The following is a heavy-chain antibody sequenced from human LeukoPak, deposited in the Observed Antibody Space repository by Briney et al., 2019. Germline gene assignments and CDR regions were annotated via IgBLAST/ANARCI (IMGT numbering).Heavy chain of an antibody. Sequence: PGGSLRLSCAASGFTFSSYWMSWIRQAPGRGLEWVANIKQDGSEKYYADSVKGRFSISRDNAKNSLYLQMNSLRAEDTAVYYCTRTGTTSFDYWGQGALVTVSS. V-gene: IGHV3-7*01. CDR2: IKQDGSEK. CDR1: GFTFSSYW. J-gene: IGHJ4*02. CDR3: TRTGTTSFDY. D-gene: IGHD1-1*01.